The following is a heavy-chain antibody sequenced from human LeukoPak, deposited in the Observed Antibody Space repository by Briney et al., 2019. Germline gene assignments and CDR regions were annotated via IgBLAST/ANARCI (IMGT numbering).Heavy chain of an antibody. Sequence: SGGSLRLSCAASGFTFSNYVMGWVRQPPGEGLQWVSVISGSGGTTYYARSVKGRFTISRDNSKNTLYLQMNNLRAEDTAIYYCAKAGLHSSSSRGYFDYWGQGTLVTVSS. CDR2: ISGSGGTT. V-gene: IGHV3-23*01. D-gene: IGHD6-6*01. CDR3: AKAGLHSSSSRGYFDY. CDR1: GFTFSNYV. J-gene: IGHJ4*02.